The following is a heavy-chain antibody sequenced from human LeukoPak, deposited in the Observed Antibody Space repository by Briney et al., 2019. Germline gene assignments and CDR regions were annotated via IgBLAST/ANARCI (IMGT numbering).Heavy chain of an antibody. CDR2: ISYDGSNK. J-gene: IGHJ3*02. V-gene: IGHV3-30*18. D-gene: IGHD3-3*01. CDR1: GFTFSSYG. CDR3: AKESLRFLEWSSAFDI. Sequence: GGSLRLSCAASGFTFSSYGMHWVRQAPGKGLEWVAVISYDGSNKYYADSVKGRFTISRDNSKNTLYLQMNSLRAEDTAVYYCAKESLRFLEWSSAFDIWGQGTMVTVSS.